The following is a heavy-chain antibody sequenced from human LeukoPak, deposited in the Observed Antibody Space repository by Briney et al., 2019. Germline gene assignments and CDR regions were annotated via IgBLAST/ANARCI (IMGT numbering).Heavy chain of an antibody. CDR1: GGSISSYY. V-gene: IGHV4-59*01. CDR3: ARAPVKYNWFDP. CDR2: IYYSGST. J-gene: IGHJ5*02. Sequence: SSETLSLTCTVSGGSISSYYWSWIQQPPGKGLEWIGYIYYSGSTNYNPSLKSRVTISVDTSKNQFSLKLSSVTAADTAVYYCARAPVKYNWFDPWGQGTLVTVSS.